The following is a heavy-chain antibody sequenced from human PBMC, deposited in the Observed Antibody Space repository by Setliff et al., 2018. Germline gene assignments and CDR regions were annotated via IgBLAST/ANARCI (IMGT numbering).Heavy chain of an antibody. V-gene: IGHV4-59*11. Sequence: SETLSLTCTVSGGSIGPHYWSWIRQAPGKGLEWIGHIFYSDTAKYNPSLESRAAISVDSSKNQFSLKLRSVTAADAAVYYCARDRATVIRGVTSFFYYYMDVWGGGTTVTVSS. CDR3: ARDRATVIRGVTSFFYYYMDV. CDR2: IFYSDTA. J-gene: IGHJ6*03. D-gene: IGHD3-10*01. CDR1: GGSIGPHY.